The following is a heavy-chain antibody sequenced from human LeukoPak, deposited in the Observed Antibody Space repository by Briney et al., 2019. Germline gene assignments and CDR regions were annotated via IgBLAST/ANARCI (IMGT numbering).Heavy chain of an antibody. CDR2: TSPNSGDT. CDR1: GHTFSGNY. CDR3: AGGSGDYSPDY. Sequence: ASVKVSCKASGHTFSGNYMHWVRQAPGQGLEWMRWTSPNSGDTNYAQKFQGRVTLTRDTSISTAYMELSRLRSDDTAVYYCAGGSGDYSPDYWGQGTLVTVSS. D-gene: IGHD3-22*01. V-gene: IGHV1-2*02. J-gene: IGHJ4*02.